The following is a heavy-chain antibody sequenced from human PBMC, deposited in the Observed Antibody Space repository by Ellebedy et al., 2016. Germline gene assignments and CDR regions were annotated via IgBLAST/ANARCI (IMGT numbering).Heavy chain of an antibody. J-gene: IGHJ6*02. CDR3: TPSRTYYYYALDV. CDR1: GFRFSNYA. V-gene: IGHV3-15*01. CDR2: IKSKTDGGTA. Sequence: GGSLRLXXAASGFRFSNYAMSWVRQAPGKGLEWVGLIKSKTDGGTADYAAPVKGRFSISRDDSKNTLYLQMNSLKTEDTAVYYCTPSRTYYYYALDVWGQGTTVTVSS.